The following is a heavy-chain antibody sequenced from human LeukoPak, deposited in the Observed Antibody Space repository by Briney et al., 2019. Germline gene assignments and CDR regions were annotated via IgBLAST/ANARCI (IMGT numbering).Heavy chain of an antibody. CDR1: GGSISSSIYY. CDR3: ARRSVVTAINFDTFDI. Sequence: SETLSLTCIVSGGSISSSIYYWAWVRQPPGKGLEWIGTVFYNGATQYSPSLRSRVTISIDTSTNQFSLKLTSVTAADTALYYCARRSVVTAINFDTFDIWGQGTMVTVSS. V-gene: IGHV4-39*07. J-gene: IGHJ3*02. CDR2: VFYNGAT. D-gene: IGHD2-21*02.